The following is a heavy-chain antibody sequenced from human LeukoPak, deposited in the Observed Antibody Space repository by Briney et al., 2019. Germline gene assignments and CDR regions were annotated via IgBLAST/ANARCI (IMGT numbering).Heavy chain of an antibody. D-gene: IGHD3-10*01. CDR1: GFNFSTYW. CDR3: ARKSASGNYPLDY. J-gene: IGHJ4*02. Sequence: HPGGSVRLSCTASGFNFSTYWMTWVRQAPGKGLEWVSVISADSATTFYADSLKGRFTISRDNAKNTVFLQMSSLRAEDTALYYCARKSASGNYPLDYWGQGTLVTVSS. V-gene: IGHV3-23*01. CDR2: ISADSATT.